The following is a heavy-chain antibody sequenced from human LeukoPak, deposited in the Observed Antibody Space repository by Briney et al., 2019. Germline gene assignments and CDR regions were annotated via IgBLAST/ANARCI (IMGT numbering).Heavy chain of an antibody. Sequence: PSETLSLTCAVYGGSFSGYYWSWIRQPPGKGLEWIGEINHSGSTNYNPSLKSRVTISVDTSKNQFSLKLSSVTAADTAVYYWARGPGLYYDILTGYYFDYWGQGTLVTVSS. CDR2: INHSGST. CDR3: ARGPGLYYDILTGYYFDY. J-gene: IGHJ4*02. V-gene: IGHV4-34*01. CDR1: GGSFSGYY. D-gene: IGHD3-9*01.